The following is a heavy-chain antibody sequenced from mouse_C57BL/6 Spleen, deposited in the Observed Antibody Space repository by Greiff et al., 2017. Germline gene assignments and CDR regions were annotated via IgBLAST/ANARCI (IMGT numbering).Heavy chain of an antibody. V-gene: IGHV1-80*01. D-gene: IGHD1-3*01. Sequence: QVQLQQSGAELVKPGASVKISCKASGYAFSSYWMNWVKQRPGKGLEWIGQIYPGDGDTNYNGKFKGKATLTADKSSSTAYMQHSSLTTEDSAVYFCARSGPTRFAYWGQGTLVTVSA. CDR3: ARSGPTRFAY. CDR2: IYPGDGDT. CDR1: GYAFSSYW. J-gene: IGHJ3*01.